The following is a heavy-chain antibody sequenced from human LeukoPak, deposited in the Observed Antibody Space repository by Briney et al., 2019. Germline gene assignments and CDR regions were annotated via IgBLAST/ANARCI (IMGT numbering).Heavy chain of an antibody. D-gene: IGHD1-26*01. V-gene: IGHV3-23*01. CDR3: AKGRVGTNGVLEH. J-gene: IGHJ1*01. Sequence: GGSLRLSCAASGFTFSSYAMSWVRQAPGMGLEWVSTIGVSGGSTNYADSVRGRFTISRDNSKNTLYLQINSLRADDTAVYYCAKGRVGTNGVLEHWGQGTLVTVSS. CDR1: GFTFSSYA. CDR2: IGVSGGST.